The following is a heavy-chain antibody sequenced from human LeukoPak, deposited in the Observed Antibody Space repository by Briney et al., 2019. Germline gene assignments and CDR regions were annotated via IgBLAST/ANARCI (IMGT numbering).Heavy chain of an antibody. CDR2: IGHVAGDI. CDR3: ARDPYTGSMFDY. J-gene: IGHJ4*01. V-gene: IGHV3-21*01. Sequence: GGSLRLSCATSGFTFTSVSMSWVRQAPGKGLEWVAFIGHVAGDIFYADSVKGRFNISRDDAKGSVYLQMNSLRVDDTAVYFCARDPYTGSMFDYWGHGTLVTVSS. CDR1: GFTFTSVS. D-gene: IGHD1-1*01.